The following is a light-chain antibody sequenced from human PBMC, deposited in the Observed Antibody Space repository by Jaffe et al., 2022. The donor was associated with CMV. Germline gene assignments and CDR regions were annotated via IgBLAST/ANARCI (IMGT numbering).Light chain of an antibody. J-gene: IGLJ1*01. CDR3: QAWYSSTVV. V-gene: IGLV3-1*01. CDR2: HDT. Sequence: SYELTQPPSVSVSPGQTASITCSGDKLGDRYASWYQQRPGQSPVLVIYHDTKRPSGIPERFSGSNSGNTATLTISGTQATDEADYYCQAWYSSTVVFGTGTKVTVL. CDR1: KLGDRY.